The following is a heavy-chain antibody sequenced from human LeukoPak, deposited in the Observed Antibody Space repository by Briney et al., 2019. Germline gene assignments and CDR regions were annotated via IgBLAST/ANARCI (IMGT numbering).Heavy chain of an antibody. CDR3: VSDRETQEQI. CDR1: GFTFSRHN. D-gene: IGHD1-26*01. V-gene: IGHV3-64D*09. CDR2: ISYNGDST. Sequence: PGGSLRLSCSGSGFTFSRHNMHWVRQAPGKGLEYVSAISYNGDSTYCVDSVKGRFTISRDNSKNTLDLQMRPEDTAVYYCVSDRETQEQIWGPGTLVTVSS. J-gene: IGHJ3*02.